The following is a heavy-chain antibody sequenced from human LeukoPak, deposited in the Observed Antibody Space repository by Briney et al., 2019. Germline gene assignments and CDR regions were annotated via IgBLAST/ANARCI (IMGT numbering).Heavy chain of an antibody. CDR2: INSDASST. D-gene: IGHD6-19*01. Sequence: GGSLRLSCAASGFTFSSYWMHWVRQAPGKGLVRVSRINSDASSTSYADSVKGRFTISRDNAKNTLYLQMNSLRAEDTAVYYCASAQSGWSDYFDYWGQGTLVTVSS. CDR1: GFTFSSYW. V-gene: IGHV3-74*01. CDR3: ASAQSGWSDYFDY. J-gene: IGHJ4*02.